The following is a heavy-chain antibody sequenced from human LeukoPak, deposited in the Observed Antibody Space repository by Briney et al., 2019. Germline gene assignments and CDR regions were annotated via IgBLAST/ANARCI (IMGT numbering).Heavy chain of an antibody. J-gene: IGHJ4*02. D-gene: IGHD6-13*01. CDR3: ARGGISIVALDY. CDR1: GGSISSGDYY. V-gene: IGHV4-30-4*01. Sequence: SQTLSLTCTVSGGSISSGDYYWSWVRQPPGKGLEWIGEIYHSGSTNYNPSLKSRVTISVDKSKNQFSLKLSSVTAADTAVYYCARGGISIVALDYWGQGTLVTVSS. CDR2: IYHSGST.